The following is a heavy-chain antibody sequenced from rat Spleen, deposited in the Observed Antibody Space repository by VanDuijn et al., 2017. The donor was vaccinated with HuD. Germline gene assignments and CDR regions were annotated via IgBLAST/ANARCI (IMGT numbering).Heavy chain of an antibody. D-gene: IGHD1-12*03. CDR1: GFSLRRHG. CDR3: ASQYYYEGYYRDY. J-gene: IGHJ2*01. Sequence: QVQLKESGPGLVQPSQTLSLTCTVSGFSLRRHGVIWVRQPPGKGLAWMGVIGGNGNTNYTSGLKSRLSISRDTSKSQVFFKMNNLQTEDTAMYFCASQYYYEGYYRDYWGQGVMVTVSA. V-gene: IGHV2S61*01. CDR2: IGGNGNT.